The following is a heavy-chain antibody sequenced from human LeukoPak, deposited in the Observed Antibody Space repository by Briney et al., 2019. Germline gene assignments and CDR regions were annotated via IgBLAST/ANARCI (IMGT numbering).Heavy chain of an antibody. CDR3: ARDRLRIEMATIGRINYYYNMDV. V-gene: IGHV1-46*04. D-gene: IGHD5-24*01. CDR1: GYTFTSYY. Sequence: ASVKVSCSASGYTFTSYYMHLVRQAPGQGLEWVGMINPSGGSTSYAQKLQGRVTMTRDTTTSTVYMELSSLRSEDTAVYYCARDRLRIEMATIGRINYYYNMDVWGQGTTVTVSS. J-gene: IGHJ6*02. CDR2: INPSGGST.